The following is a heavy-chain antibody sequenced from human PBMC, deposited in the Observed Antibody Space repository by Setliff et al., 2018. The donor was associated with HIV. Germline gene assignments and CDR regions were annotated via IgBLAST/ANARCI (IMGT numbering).Heavy chain of an antibody. J-gene: IGHJ3*02. V-gene: IGHV5-51*01. D-gene: IGHD1-1*01. CDR2: IYPSDSDT. Sequence: GESLKISCRGSGYSFTGYWIGWVRQMPGKGLEWMGIIYPSDSDTRYSPSFQGHVTISVDKSISTVYLQWSNLKASDSAMYYCAREIRTIEGGALEIWGQGTLVTVSS. CDR3: AREIRTIEGGALEI. CDR1: GYSFTGYW.